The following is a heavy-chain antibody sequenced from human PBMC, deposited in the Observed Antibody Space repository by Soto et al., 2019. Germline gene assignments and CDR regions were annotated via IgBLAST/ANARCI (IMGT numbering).Heavy chain of an antibody. Sequence: GESLKISCKGSGYSFTSYWISWVRQMPGKGLEWMGRIDPSDSYTNYSPSFQGHVTISADKSISTAYLQWSSLKASDTAMYYCARLTQVEDIVVVVADIDYWGQGTLVTVSS. D-gene: IGHD2-15*01. CDR1: GYSFTSYW. J-gene: IGHJ4*02. V-gene: IGHV5-10-1*01. CDR3: ARLTQVEDIVVVVADIDY. CDR2: IDPSDSYT.